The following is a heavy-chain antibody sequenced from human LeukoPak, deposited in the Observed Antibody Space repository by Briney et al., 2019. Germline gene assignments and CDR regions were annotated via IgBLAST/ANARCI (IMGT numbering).Heavy chain of an antibody. CDR1: VYTFTFYD. CDR2: VNPNSGDT. D-gene: IGHD3-10*01. Sequence: ASVKVSCTASVYTFTFYDTNWVRQATGQGQEWMGWVNPNSGDTGSEQTFPGRGTMTTSPSITTAYTELTSSTSEDTAIHYCARGGFGSGSHFDYWGQGTLVTVSS. CDR3: ARGGFGSGSHFDY. J-gene: IGHJ4*02. V-gene: IGHV1-8*01.